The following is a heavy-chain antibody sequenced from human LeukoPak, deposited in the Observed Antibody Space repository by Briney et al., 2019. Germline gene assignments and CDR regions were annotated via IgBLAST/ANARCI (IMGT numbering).Heavy chain of an antibody. CDR2: ISPNTGGT. Sequence: ASVTVSCQASGYNFKDYHIHWVRQAPGQGLEWVGFISPNTGGTNDALQFRGRVTVTGDTSINTAFLEINDLKSDDTAVYYCARGWELQLSRTYFDYWGQGTLVTVSS. V-gene: IGHV1-2*02. D-gene: IGHD1-26*01. J-gene: IGHJ4*02. CDR3: ARGWELQLSRTYFDY. CDR1: GYNFKDYH.